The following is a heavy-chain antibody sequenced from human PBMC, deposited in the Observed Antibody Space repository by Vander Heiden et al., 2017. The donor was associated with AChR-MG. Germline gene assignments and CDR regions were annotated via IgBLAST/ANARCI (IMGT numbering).Heavy chain of an antibody. CDR1: GFILSNHG. Sequence: QVQLVESGGGVVQPGRSLRLSCTASGFILSNHGIHWVRQAPGNGLEWVAMINYDGNVKDYADSVKGRFIISRDYSKNTAYLQINDLSAEDAAVYYCARDSVPLLVQGIIRYEYWGQGTLVTVSS. J-gene: IGHJ4*02. CDR3: ARDSVPLLVQGIIRYEY. V-gene: IGHV3-33*01. CDR2: INYDGNVK. D-gene: IGHD3-3*01.